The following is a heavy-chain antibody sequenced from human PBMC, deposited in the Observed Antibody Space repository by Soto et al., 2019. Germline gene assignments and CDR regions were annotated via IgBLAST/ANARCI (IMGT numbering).Heavy chain of an antibody. J-gene: IGHJ4*02. CDR2: IYYSGST. CDR3: ARHRWLRLIGLVFDY. Sequence: SETLSLTCTVSGGSISSYYWSWIRQPPGKGLEWIGYIYYSGSTNYNPSLKSRVTISVDTSKNQFSLKLSSVTAADTAVYYCARHRWLRLIGLVFDYWGQGTLVTVSS. CDR1: GGSISSYY. D-gene: IGHD5-12*01. V-gene: IGHV4-59*01.